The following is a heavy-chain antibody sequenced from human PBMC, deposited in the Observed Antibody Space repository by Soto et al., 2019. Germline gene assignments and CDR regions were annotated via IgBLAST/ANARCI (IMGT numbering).Heavy chain of an antibody. CDR3: ARPTYFGRGYCSGGSCHGYFDY. CDR1: GYSFTSYW. CDR2: IYPGDSDT. D-gene: IGHD2-15*01. Sequence: PGESLKISCKGSGYSFTSYWIGWVRQMPGKGLEWMGIIYPGDSDTRYSPSFQGQVTISADKSISTAYLQWSSLKASDTAMYYCARPTYFGRGYCSGGSCHGYFDYWGQGTLVTVSS. J-gene: IGHJ4*02. V-gene: IGHV5-51*03.